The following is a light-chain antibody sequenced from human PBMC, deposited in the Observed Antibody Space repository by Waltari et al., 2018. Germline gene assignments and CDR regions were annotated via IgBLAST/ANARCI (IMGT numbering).Light chain of an antibody. CDR3: SSYSRSSALRV. Sequence: QSALTQHASVSGSPGQSSTIPCTGTSSDVGAFNDVSWYQQHPGKAPKLIIYDVTHRPSGVSSRFSASKFGNMASLTISGLQADDEADYYCSSYSRSSALRVFGGGTKLTVL. CDR2: DVT. V-gene: IGLV2-14*03. J-gene: IGLJ3*02. CDR1: SSDVGAFND.